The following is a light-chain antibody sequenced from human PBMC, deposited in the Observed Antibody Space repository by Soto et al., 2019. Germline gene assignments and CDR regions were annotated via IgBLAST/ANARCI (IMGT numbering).Light chain of an antibody. CDR2: GAS. CDR1: QSVSSN. V-gene: IGKV3-15*01. CDR3: QQYNNWPPWT. J-gene: IGKJ1*01. Sequence: EIVMTQSPATLSVSPGERATLSCRASQSVSSNLAWYQQKPGQAPRLLIYGASTRATGIPARFSGSGSGTEFTLTLSSLQSEDFAVYYCQQYNNWPPWTFGRGTKVEIK.